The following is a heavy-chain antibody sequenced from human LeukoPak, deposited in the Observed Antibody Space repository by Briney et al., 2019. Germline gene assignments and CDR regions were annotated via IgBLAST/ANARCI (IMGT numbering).Heavy chain of an antibody. V-gene: IGHV3-21*01. J-gene: IGHJ4*02. CDR1: GFTSTSYS. CDR3: ARGDTAMVTGSTDY. D-gene: IGHD5-18*01. CDR2: ISSSSSYI. Sequence: PGGSLRLSCAASGFTSTSYSMNWVRQAPGKGLEWVSSISSSSSYIYYADSVKGRFTMSRDTAKNSLYLQMNSLRAEDTAVYYCARGDTAMVTGSTDYWGQGTLVTVSS.